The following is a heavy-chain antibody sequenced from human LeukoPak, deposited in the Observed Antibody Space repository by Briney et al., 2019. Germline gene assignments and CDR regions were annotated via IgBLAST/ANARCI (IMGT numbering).Heavy chain of an antibody. J-gene: IGHJ4*02. CDR1: GFTFSDYY. CDR2: ISSSGSTI. Sequence: GGSLRLSCAASGFTFSDYYMGWIRQAPGKGLEWVSYISSSGSTIYYADSVKGRFTISRDNAKNSLYLQMNSLRAEDTAVYYCARDHRSGSFNYGDYHWGQGTLVTVSS. V-gene: IGHV3-11*01. CDR3: ARDHRSGSFNYGDYH. D-gene: IGHD4-17*01.